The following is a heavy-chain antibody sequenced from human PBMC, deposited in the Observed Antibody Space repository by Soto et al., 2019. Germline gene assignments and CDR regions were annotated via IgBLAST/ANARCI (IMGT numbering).Heavy chain of an antibody. CDR1: GFSFSSYG. D-gene: IGHD2-21*01. V-gene: IGHV3-33*06. Sequence: QVQLVESGGGVVQPGRSLRLSCAASGFSFSSYGIHWVRQAPGKGLEWVAVIWYDGSNEYYADSVKGRFSISRDNSKSTVYRQRNGLRAEDTGVYYWAKDRGGGAVVPDYWGQGTLVTVSS. CDR3: AKDRGGGAVVPDY. CDR2: IWYDGSNE. J-gene: IGHJ4*02.